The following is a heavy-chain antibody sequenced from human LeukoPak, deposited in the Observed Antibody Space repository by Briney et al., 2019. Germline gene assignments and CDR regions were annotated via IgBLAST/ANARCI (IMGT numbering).Heavy chain of an antibody. D-gene: IGHD5-18*01. CDR1: GFSLSTGGVG. CDR3: ARRLGYTYGRGYWYFDL. V-gene: IGHV2-5*05. J-gene: IGHJ2*01. Sequence: SGPTLVNPTQTLTLTCTFSGFSLSTGGVGVGWIRQPPGKALEWLALIYWDDDKRYGPSLRSRLTITKDTPKNQVVLTMTNMDPVDTATYYCARRLGYTYGRGYWYFDLWGRGTLVTVSS. CDR2: IYWDDDK.